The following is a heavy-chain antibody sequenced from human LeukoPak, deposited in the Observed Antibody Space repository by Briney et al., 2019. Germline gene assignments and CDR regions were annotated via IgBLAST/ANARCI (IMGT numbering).Heavy chain of an antibody. CDR1: GDSIGSYY. D-gene: IGHD3-22*01. V-gene: IGHV4-59*01. J-gene: IGHJ5*01. CDR2: IYYGGST. Sequence: SETLSLTCSVSGDSIGSYYWTWIRQSPGKGLEWIGYIYYGGSTNYSPSLKSRVSISVDTSNNQFSLQLRSVSAADTAIYYCERGRRRDGSEPWFDSWGQGTLVNVSS. CDR3: ERGRRRDGSEPWFDS.